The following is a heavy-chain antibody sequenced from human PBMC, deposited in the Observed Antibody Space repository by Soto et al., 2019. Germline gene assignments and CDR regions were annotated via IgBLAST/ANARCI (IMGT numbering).Heavy chain of an antibody. CDR3: ARDLTGYGAVSRHGIDV. V-gene: IGHV1-69*08. CDR2: IIPILGIA. J-gene: IGHJ6*02. D-gene: IGHD3-10*01. Sequence: QVQLVQSGAEVKKPGSSVKVSCKASGGTFSSYTISWVRQAPGQGLEWMGRIIPILGIANYAQKFQDGVTLTADKSPCTAYVVLSSLQSEHTSAYSCARDLTGYGAVSRHGIDVWGQGTTVTVS. CDR1: GGTFSSYT.